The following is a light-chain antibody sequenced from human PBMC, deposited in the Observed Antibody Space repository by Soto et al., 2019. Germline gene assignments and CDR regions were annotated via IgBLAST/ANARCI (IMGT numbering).Light chain of an antibody. CDR1: SSDVGGYNY. Sequence: QSVLTQPASVSGSPGQSITISCTGTSSDVGGYNYVSWHQQHPGRAPKLMIYDVNTRPSGVSNRFSGSKSGNTASLTISGLQAEDEADYYCSSYTSSISFGGGTKLTVL. CDR3: SSYTSSIS. J-gene: IGLJ2*01. CDR2: DVN. V-gene: IGLV2-14*01.